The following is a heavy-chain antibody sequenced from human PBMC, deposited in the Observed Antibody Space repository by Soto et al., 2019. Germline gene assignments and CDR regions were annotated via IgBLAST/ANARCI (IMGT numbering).Heavy chain of an antibody. CDR1: GFTFSSNY. CDR3: ARIPAGSYSSDWYYFDY. V-gene: IGHV3-53*01. Sequence: XGSLRLSCAASGFTFSSNYMSWVRQAPGRGLEWVSVIYSGGGTYYTDSVEGRFTISRDNSKNTLYLQMNNLRVEDTAVYYCARIPAGSYSSDWYYFDYWGQGTLVTVXS. J-gene: IGHJ4*02. D-gene: IGHD6-19*01. CDR2: IYSGGGT.